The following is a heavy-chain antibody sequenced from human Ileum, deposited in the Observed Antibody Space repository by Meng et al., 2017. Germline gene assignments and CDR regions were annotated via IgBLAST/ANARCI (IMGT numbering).Heavy chain of an antibody. CDR1: GFTFSDYY. CDR2: ISSSGSTI. D-gene: IGHD5-18*01. CDR3: ARGAYSYGYLGRYFDY. Sequence: GESLKISCAASGFTFSDYYMSWIRQAPGKGLEWGSYISSSGSTIYYADSVKGRFTISRDNAKNSLYLQMNSLRAEDTAVYYCARGAYSYGYLGRYFDYWGQGTLVTVSS. J-gene: IGHJ4*02. V-gene: IGHV3-11*04.